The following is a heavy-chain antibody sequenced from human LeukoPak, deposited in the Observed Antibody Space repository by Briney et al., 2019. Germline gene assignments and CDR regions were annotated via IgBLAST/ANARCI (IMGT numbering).Heavy chain of an antibody. D-gene: IGHD3-22*01. CDR1: GGSISSGGYS. Sequence: SETLSLTCAVSGGSISSGGYSWSWIRQPPGKGLEWIGYIYYSGSTYYNPSLKSRVTISVDTSKNQFSLKLSSVTAADTAVYYCARFNYYDSSGYYFWGQGTLVTVSS. CDR3: ARFNYYDSSGYYF. J-gene: IGHJ4*02. CDR2: IYYSGST. V-gene: IGHV4-30-4*07.